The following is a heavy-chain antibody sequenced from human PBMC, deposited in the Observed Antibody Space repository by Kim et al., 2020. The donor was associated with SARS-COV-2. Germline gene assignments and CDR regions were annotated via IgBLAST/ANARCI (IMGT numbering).Heavy chain of an antibody. CDR2: IYYSGST. CDR1: GGSISSSSYY. D-gene: IGHD3-3*01. CDR3: AREHRITIFGVVMSDAFDI. V-gene: IGHV4-39*07. Sequence: SETLSLTCTVSGGSISSSSYYWGWIRQPPGKGLEWIGSIYYSGSTYYNPSLKSRVTISEDTSKNQFSLKLSSVTAADTAVYYCAREHRITIFGVVMSDAFDIWGQGTMVTVSS. J-gene: IGHJ3*02.